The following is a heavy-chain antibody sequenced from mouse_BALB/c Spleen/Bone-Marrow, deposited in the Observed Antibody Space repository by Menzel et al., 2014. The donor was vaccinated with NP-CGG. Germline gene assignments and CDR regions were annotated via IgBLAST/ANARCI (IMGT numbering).Heavy chain of an antibody. CDR3: VRWTTYPLMDY. Sequence: EVQGVESGGDLVKPGGSLKLSCAASGFTFSNYAMSWVRQTPEKRLKWVASISSAGSTYYPGSVRGRFTISRDSARNILYLQMSSLRSEDSAMYYCVRWTTYPLMDYWGQGTSVTASS. D-gene: IGHD5-5*01. J-gene: IGHJ4*01. CDR2: ISSAGST. V-gene: IGHV5-6-5*01. CDR1: GFTFSNYA.